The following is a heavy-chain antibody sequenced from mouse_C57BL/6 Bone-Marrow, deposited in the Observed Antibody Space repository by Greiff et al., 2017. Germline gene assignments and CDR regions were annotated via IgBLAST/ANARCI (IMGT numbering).Heavy chain of an antibody. J-gene: IGHJ2*01. V-gene: IGHV1-50*01. D-gene: IGHD2-2*01. CDR2: IDPSDSYT. Sequence: QVQLQQPGAELVKPGASVKLSCKASGYTFTSYWMQWVKQRPGQGLEWIGEIDPSDSYTNYNQKFKGKATLTVDTSSSTAYMQLSSLTSEDSAVYYCASPMVRKGFDYWGQGTTLTVSS. CDR3: ASPMVRKGFDY. CDR1: GYTFTSYW.